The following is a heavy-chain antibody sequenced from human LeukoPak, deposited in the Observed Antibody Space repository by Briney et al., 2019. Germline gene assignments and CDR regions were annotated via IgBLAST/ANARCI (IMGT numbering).Heavy chain of an antibody. J-gene: IGHJ6*04. CDR1: GFTFDDYA. CDR2: ISWDGGNT. CDR3: AKDKGFRFLEWSPPTGV. D-gene: IGHD3-3*01. V-gene: IGHV3-43D*04. Sequence: GGSLRLSCAASGFTFDDYAMHWVRQAPGKGLEWVSLISWDGGNTYYADSVKGRFTISRDNSKNSLYLQMNSLRAEDTALYYCAKDKGFRFLEWSPPTGVWGKGTTVTVSS.